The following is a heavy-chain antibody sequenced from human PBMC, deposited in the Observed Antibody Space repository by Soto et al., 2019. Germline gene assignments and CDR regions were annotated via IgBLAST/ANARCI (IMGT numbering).Heavy chain of an antibody. Sequence: ASVKVSCKVSGYTLTELSTHWVRQVPGKGLEWMGGFDPEDGETIYAQKFQGRVTMTEDTSTDTAYMELSSLRSEDTAVYYCATDRNYYDSSGYWNDYWGQGTLVTVSS. CDR1: GYTLTELS. CDR3: ATDRNYYDSSGYWNDY. CDR2: FDPEDGET. J-gene: IGHJ4*02. D-gene: IGHD3-22*01. V-gene: IGHV1-24*01.